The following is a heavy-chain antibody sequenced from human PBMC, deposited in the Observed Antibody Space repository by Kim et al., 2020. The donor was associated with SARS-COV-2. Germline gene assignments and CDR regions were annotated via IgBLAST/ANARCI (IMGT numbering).Heavy chain of an antibody. J-gene: IGHJ6*02. CDR1: GFTVSTNY. D-gene: IGHD1-7*01. V-gene: IGHV3-53*01. Sequence: GGSLRLSCAASGFTVSTNYMTWVRRAPGKGLEWVSVIYDGGSTYYAESVKGRFTISRDNSKNKLYLQMNSLRAEDTAVYYCARDQWVYNNYNYHHNAMDFWGQGTTVTVSS. CDR2: IYDGGST. CDR3: ARDQWVYNNYNYHHNAMDF.